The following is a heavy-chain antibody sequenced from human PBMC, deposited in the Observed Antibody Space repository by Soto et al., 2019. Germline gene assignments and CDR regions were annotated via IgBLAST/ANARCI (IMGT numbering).Heavy chain of an antibody. V-gene: IGHV4-30-2*01. Sequence: SETLSLTCAVSGGSISSGGYSWSWIRQPPGKGLDWIGYIYHSGSTYYNPSLKSRVTISVDRSKNQFSLKLSSVTAADTAVYYCARSPNYGDSDYYFDYWGQGTLVTFSS. J-gene: IGHJ4*02. CDR3: ARSPNYGDSDYYFDY. D-gene: IGHD4-17*01. CDR1: GGSISSGGYS. CDR2: IYHSGST.